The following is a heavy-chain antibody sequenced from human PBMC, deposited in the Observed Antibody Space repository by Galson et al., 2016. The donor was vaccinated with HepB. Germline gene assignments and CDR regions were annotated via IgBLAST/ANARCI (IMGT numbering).Heavy chain of an antibody. D-gene: IGHD1-26*01. V-gene: IGHV1-69*13. J-gene: IGHJ4*02. CDR3: ARERGWEQRLYYFDY. CDR1: RGTFSSYA. Sequence: SVKVSCKASRGTFSSYAISWVRQAPGQGLEWMGGIIPIFRTANYAQKFQGRVTITADESTSPAYMELSSLRSEDTALYYCARERGWEQRLYYFDYWGQGTLVTVSS. CDR2: IIPIFRTA.